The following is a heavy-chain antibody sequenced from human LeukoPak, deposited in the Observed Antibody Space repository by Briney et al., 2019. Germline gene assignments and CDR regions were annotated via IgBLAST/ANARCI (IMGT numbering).Heavy chain of an antibody. D-gene: IGHD5-18*01. CDR1: GYSFTSDW. Sequence: GESLKISCKGSGYSFTSDWIGWVRQMPGKGLEWMGIIYPSDSDTRYSPSCQGQVTISADKSISTAYLQWSSLKASDTAIYYCARKNPTALRNNWFDPWGQGTLVTVSS. CDR2: IYPSDSDT. CDR3: ARKNPTALRNNWFDP. J-gene: IGHJ5*02. V-gene: IGHV5-51*01.